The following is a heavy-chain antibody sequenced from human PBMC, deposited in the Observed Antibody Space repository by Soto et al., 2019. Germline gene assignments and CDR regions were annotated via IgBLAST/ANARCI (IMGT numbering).Heavy chain of an antibody. CDR3: ASAGFGWFDP. CDR1: GGSFSGYY. V-gene: IGHV4-34*01. CDR2: INHSGST. Sequence: QVQLQQWGAGLLKPSETLSLTCAVYGGSFSGYYWSWIRQPPGKGLVWIGEINHSGSTNYNPSLKSRVTISVDTSKNQFSLRLSSVTAADTAVYYCASAGFGWFDPWGQGTLVTVSS. J-gene: IGHJ5*02. D-gene: IGHD3-3*01.